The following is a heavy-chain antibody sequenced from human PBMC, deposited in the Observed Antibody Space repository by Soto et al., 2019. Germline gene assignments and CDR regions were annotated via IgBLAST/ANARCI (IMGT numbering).Heavy chain of an antibody. D-gene: IGHD6-19*01. CDR1: GGSVSSGRFY. CDR3: ARSGSGSGWL. J-gene: IGHJ4*02. V-gene: IGHV4-61*01. CDR2: IYYSGST. Sequence: QVQLQESGPGLVKPSETLSLTCTVSGGSVSSGRFYWSWIRQPPGKGLEWIGSIYYSGSTKYNPSLTSRVTISVDTSKNQFSLKLTSVTAADTAVYYCARSGSGSGWLGGQGTLVTVSS.